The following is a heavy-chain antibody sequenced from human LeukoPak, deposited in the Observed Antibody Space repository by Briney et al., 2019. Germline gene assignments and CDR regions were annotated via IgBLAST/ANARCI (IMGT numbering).Heavy chain of an antibody. CDR1: VFTFSSYP. CDR2: ISSNGGST. V-gene: IGHV3-64D*09. Sequence: GGSLRLSCSASVFTFSSYPMHWVRQAPGKGLEYVSDISSNGGSTYYAGSLKGRFTISRDNSKNTLYLQMSSLRAEDTALYYCVRESAYYDYWGQGTLVTVSS. J-gene: IGHJ4*02. D-gene: IGHD3-22*01. CDR3: VRESAYYDY.